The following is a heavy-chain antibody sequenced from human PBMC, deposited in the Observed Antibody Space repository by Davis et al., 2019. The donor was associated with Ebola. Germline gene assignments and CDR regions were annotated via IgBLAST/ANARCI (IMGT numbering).Heavy chain of an antibody. CDR1: GGSISSSSYL. D-gene: IGHD3-10*01. Sequence: SETLSLTCTVSGGSISSSSYLWGWIRQPPGKGLEWIGSIYYSGSTYYNPSLKSRVTISVDTSKNQFSLKLSSVTAADTAVYYCASLRLLWFGELLYDYYYGMDVWGKGTTVTVSS. CDR2: IYYSGST. J-gene: IGHJ6*04. V-gene: IGHV4-39*01. CDR3: ASLRLLWFGELLYDYYYGMDV.